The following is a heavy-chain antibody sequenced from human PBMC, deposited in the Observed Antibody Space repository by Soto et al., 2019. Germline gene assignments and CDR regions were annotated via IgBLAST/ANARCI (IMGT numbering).Heavy chain of an antibody. CDR1: GFTFSSYA. Sequence: PGGSLRLSCAASGFTFSSYAMSWVRQAPGKGLEWVSAISGSGGSTYYADSVKGRFTISRDNSKNTLYLQMNSLRAEDTAVYYCAKGGYCSSTSCYTLYAFDIWGQGTMVTVSS. CDR2: ISGSGGST. J-gene: IGHJ3*02. CDR3: AKGGYCSSTSCYTLYAFDI. V-gene: IGHV3-23*01. D-gene: IGHD2-2*02.